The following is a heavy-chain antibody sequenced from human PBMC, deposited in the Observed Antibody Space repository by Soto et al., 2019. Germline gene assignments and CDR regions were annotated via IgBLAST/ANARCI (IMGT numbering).Heavy chain of an antibody. Sequence: EVQLLESGGGLIQPGGSLTLSCAASGFMFSSYAMSWVRQAPGKGLEWVSSISASGGTANLADSVEGRCTISRDNSKSTLYLQMNSLRAEDTAVYYCAKLTYPSDSTGYYYERVSGWIDSWGQGTLVTVSS. V-gene: IGHV3-23*01. CDR2: ISASGGTA. J-gene: IGHJ5*01. D-gene: IGHD3-22*01. CDR1: GFMFSSYA. CDR3: AKLTYPSDSTGYYYERVSGWIDS.